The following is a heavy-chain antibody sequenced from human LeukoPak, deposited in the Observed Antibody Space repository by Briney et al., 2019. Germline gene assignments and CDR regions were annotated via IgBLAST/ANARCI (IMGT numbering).Heavy chain of an antibody. CDR1: GYTFTGYD. CDR3: ARGSLTWFGEPLADY. Sequence: ASVKVSCKASGYTFTGYDINCVRQATGQGLEWMGWMNPNSGNTGYARKFQGRVTMTRNTSISTAYMELSSLRSEDTAVYYCARGSLTWFGEPLADYWGQGTLVTVSS. CDR2: MNPNSGNT. V-gene: IGHV1-8*01. D-gene: IGHD3-10*01. J-gene: IGHJ4*02.